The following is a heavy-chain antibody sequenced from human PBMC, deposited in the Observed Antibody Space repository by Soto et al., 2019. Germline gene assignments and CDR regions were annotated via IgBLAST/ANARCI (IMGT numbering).Heavy chain of an antibody. CDR3: ARLQQYGMDL. J-gene: IGHJ6*02. CDR2: IYPSDSDT. Sequence: GESLKISCKGSGYTFTIHWIAWVRQMPGKGLEWMGIIYPSDSDTRYSPSFQGQVTISADKSISTAYLQWSSLKASDTAMYYCARLQQYGMDLWGQGTTVTVSS. V-gene: IGHV5-51*01. CDR1: GYTFTIHW. D-gene: IGHD6-13*01.